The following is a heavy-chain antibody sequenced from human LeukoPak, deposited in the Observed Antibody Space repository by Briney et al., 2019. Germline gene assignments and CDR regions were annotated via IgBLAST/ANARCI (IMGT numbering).Heavy chain of an antibody. CDR3: AKGVYSTRYWYFDL. D-gene: IGHD6-13*01. CDR1: GFTFDDYA. CDR2: ISWNSGSI. J-gene: IGHJ2*01. V-gene: IGHV3-9*01. Sequence: GGSLRLSCAASGFTFDDYAMPWVRQAPGKGLEWVSGISWNSGSIGYADSVKGRFTISRDNAKNSLYLQMNSLRAEDTALYYCAKGVYSTRYWYFDLWGRGTLVTVSS.